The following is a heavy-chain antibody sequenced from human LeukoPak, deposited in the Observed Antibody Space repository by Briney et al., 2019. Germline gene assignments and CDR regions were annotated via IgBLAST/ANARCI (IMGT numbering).Heavy chain of an antibody. D-gene: IGHD7-27*01. Sequence: ASVKVSCKASGYTFTSYYMHWVRQAPGQGLEGMGIINPSCGSTSYAQKFQGRVTMTRDTSTSTVYMELSSLRSEDTAVYYCARDWRANWGYGGNYYFDYWGQGTLVTVSS. V-gene: IGHV1-46*01. CDR3: ARDWRANWGYGGNYYFDY. J-gene: IGHJ4*02. CDR1: GYTFTSYY. CDR2: INPSCGST.